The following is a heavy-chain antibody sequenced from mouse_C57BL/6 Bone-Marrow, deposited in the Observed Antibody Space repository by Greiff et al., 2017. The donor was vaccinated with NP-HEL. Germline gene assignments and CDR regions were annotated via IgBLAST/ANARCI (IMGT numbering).Heavy chain of an antibody. Sequence: HVQLLESGAELVRPGASVKLSCTASGFNFKSYGIRWVKQRTGQGLEWIGGIYPGSGDTYYNEQFQGKATLTADTSSSTAYMELRSLTSEDSAVYFCARSRITTVQDWGQGTTLTVSS. CDR3: ARSRITTVQD. D-gene: IGHD1-1*01. CDR2: IYPGSGDT. CDR1: GFNFKSYG. J-gene: IGHJ2*01. V-gene: IGHV1-81*01.